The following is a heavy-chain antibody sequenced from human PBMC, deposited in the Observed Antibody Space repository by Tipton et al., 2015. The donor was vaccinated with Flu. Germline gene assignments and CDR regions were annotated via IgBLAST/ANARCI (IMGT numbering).Heavy chain of an antibody. CDR2: IKQDGSEK. J-gene: IGHJ1*01. CDR1: GFTLSSYW. V-gene: IGHV3-7*01. D-gene: IGHD2-2*02. CDR3: AREGGYCNSATCYKYFQH. Sequence: SLRLSCAASGFTLSSYWMTWVRQAPGKGLEWVANIKQDGSEKYYVDSVKGRFTISRDNAKNSVYLHMNSLRADDTAVYYCAREGGYCNSATCYKYFQHWGQGTLVTVYS.